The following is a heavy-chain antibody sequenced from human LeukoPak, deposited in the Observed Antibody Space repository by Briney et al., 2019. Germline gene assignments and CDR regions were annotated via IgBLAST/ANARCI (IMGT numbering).Heavy chain of an antibody. CDR3: VKEQTSGWFRVADF. CDR1: GFTVNSNY. J-gene: IGHJ4*02. V-gene: IGHV3-30*18. Sequence: GGSLRLSCGASGFTVNSNYMVWVRQAPGKGLEWVAVATYDGSEVHYADSVKGRFTISRDTSRNTLHLEMNSLRVEDTAIYYCVKEQTSGWFRVADFWGQGTLVTVS. D-gene: IGHD6-19*01. CDR2: ATYDGSEV.